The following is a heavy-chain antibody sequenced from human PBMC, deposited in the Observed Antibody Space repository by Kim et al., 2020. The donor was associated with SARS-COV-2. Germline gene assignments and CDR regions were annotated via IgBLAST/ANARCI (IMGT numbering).Heavy chain of an antibody. CDR3: ARARGSSGWGFDY. J-gene: IGHJ4*02. CDR2: IYYSGST. Sequence: SETLSLTCTVSGGSISSSSYYWGWIRQPPGKGLEWIGSIYYSGSTYYNPSLKSRVTISVDTSKNQFSLKLSSVTAADTAVYYCARARGSSGWGFDYWGQGTLVTVSS. V-gene: IGHV4-39*07. D-gene: IGHD6-19*01. CDR1: GGSISSSSYY.